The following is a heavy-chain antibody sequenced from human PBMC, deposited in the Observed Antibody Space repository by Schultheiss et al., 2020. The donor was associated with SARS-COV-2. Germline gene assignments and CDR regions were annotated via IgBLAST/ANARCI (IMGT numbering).Heavy chain of an antibody. CDR2: IYYSGST. CDR3: AKAIVGVVPPLHAFDI. V-gene: IGHV4-59*01. Sequence: SETLSLTCTVSGGSISSYYWSWIRQPPGKGLEWIGYIYYSGSTNYNPSLKSRVTISVDTSKNQFSLKLSSVTAADTAVYYCAKAIVGVVPPLHAFDIWGQGTMVTVSS. D-gene: IGHD3-3*01. J-gene: IGHJ3*02. CDR1: GGSISSYY.